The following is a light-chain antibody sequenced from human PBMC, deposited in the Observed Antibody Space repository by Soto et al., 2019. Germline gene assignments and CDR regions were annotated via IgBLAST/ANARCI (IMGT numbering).Light chain of an antibody. J-gene: IGLJ2*01. CDR1: SGHSNYA. CDR2: LNSDGSH. CDR3: QTWGTGIP. Sequence: QLVLTQSPSASASLGASVKLTCTLDSGHSNYAIAWHQQQPGKGPRYLMKLNSDGSHNKGDGIPDRFSGSSSGAERYLIISSLQSADEADYYCQTWGTGIPFGGGTKLTVL. V-gene: IGLV4-69*01.